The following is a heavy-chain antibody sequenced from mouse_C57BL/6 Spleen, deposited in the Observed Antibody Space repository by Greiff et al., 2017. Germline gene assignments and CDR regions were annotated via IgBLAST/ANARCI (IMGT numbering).Heavy chain of an antibody. CDR1: GYAFSSSW. J-gene: IGHJ4*01. CDR3: ARLPTGEATRGGAMDY. V-gene: IGHV1-82*01. Sequence: VQLQQSGPELVKPGASVKISCKASGYAFSSSWMNWVKQRPGKGLEWIGRIYPGDGDTNYNGKFKGKATLTADKSSSTAYMQLSSLTSEDSAVYVCARLPTGEATRGGAMDYWGQGTSVTVSS. D-gene: IGHD3-2*02. CDR2: IYPGDGDT.